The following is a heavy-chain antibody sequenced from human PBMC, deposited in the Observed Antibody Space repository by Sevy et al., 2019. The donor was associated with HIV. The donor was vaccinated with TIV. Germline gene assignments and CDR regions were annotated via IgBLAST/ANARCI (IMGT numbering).Heavy chain of an antibody. CDR3: ARLTQLSGWYLGFDY. J-gene: IGHJ4*02. Sequence: SETLSLTCTVSGGSMSSSSYYWGWIRQPPGKGLEWIGSIYYSGSTYYDPSLKSRVTISVDTSKNQFSLKLSSVTAADTAVYYCARLTQLSGWYLGFDYWGQGTLVTVSS. V-gene: IGHV4-39*01. CDR1: GGSMSSSSYY. D-gene: IGHD6-19*01. CDR2: IYYSGST.